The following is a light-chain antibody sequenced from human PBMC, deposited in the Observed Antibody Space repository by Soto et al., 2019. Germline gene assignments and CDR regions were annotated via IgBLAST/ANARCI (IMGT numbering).Light chain of an antibody. Sequence: DIVMTQSPLSLPVTPGEPASISCRSSQSLLHSNGYNYLDWYLQKPGQSPQLLIYLGSNRASGGPDRLSGSGSGTDFTLNSSRVEAEDVGVYYCMQALQTLLTFGGGTKVEIK. CDR1: QSLLHSNGYNY. CDR3: MQALQTLLT. J-gene: IGKJ4*01. V-gene: IGKV2-28*01. CDR2: LGS.